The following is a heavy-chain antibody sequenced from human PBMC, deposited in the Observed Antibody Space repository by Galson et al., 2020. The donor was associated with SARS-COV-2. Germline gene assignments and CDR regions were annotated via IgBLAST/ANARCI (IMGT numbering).Heavy chain of an antibody. CDR3: VKGRIVASSPDY. V-gene: IGHV3-64D*08. D-gene: IGHD6-6*01. CDR2: ISGSGDST. Sequence: GGSLRLSCSASGFTFSSYAMHWVRQAPGKGLEFVSAISGSGDSTYHADPVKGRFTISRDNSKNILYLQMSSLRGDDTAIYYCVKGRIVASSPDYWGQGTLVAVSS. CDR1: GFTFSSYA. J-gene: IGHJ4*02.